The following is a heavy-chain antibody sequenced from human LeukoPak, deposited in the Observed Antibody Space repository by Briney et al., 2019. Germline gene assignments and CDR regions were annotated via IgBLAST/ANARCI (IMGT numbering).Heavy chain of an antibody. Sequence: LRLSCAASGFTFSSYAMSWIRQHPGKGLEWIGYIYYSGITYYNPSLKSRVTISVDTSKNQFSLKLSSVTAADTAVYYCASGYYGSGSYRSTSFDLWGRGTLVTVSS. V-gene: IGHV4-31*02. CDR3: ASGYYGSGSYRSTSFDL. D-gene: IGHD3-10*01. J-gene: IGHJ2*01. CDR1: GFTFSSYA. CDR2: IYYSGIT.